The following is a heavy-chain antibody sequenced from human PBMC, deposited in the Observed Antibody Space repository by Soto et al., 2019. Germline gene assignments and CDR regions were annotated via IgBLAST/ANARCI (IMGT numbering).Heavy chain of an antibody. V-gene: IGHV4-34*01. D-gene: IGHD6-19*01. CDR3: ASVYSSGWYGTYFDY. J-gene: IGHJ4*02. CDR2: INHSGST. CDR1: GGSFSGYY. Sequence: SETLSLTCAVYGGSFSGYYWSGIRQPPGKGLEWIGEINHSGSTNYNPSLKSRVTISVDTSKNQFSLKLSSVTAADTAVYYCASVYSSGWYGTYFDYWGQGTLVTVSS.